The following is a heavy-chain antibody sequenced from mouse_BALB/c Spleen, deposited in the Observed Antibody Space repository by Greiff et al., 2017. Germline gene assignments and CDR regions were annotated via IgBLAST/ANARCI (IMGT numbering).Heavy chain of an antibody. Sequence: QVQLQQSGAELAKPGASVKMSCKASGYTFTSYWMHWVKQRPGQGLEWIGYINPSTGYTEYNQKFKDKATLTADKSSSTAYMQLSSLTSEDSAVYYRARTTVGMAMDYWGQGTSVTVSS. CDR1: GYTFTSYW. CDR3: ARTTVGMAMDY. J-gene: IGHJ4*01. D-gene: IGHD1-1*01. CDR2: INPSTGYT. V-gene: IGHV1-7*01.